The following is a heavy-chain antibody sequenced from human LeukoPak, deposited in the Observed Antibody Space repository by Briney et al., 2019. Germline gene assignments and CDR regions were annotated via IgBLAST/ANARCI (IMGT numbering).Heavy chain of an antibody. Sequence: SQTLSLTCAISGDTVSSNSGVWNWIRQSPSRGLEWLGRTYYRSKWYDDYAVSVRSRITINPDTSKNQFSLQLTSVTPEDTAVYYCARGWNCGNFWYWGQGTMVSVSS. V-gene: IGHV6-1*01. J-gene: IGHJ1*01. CDR2: TYYRSKWYD. D-gene: IGHD2-21*01. CDR3: ARGWNCGNFWY. CDR1: GDTVSSNSGV.